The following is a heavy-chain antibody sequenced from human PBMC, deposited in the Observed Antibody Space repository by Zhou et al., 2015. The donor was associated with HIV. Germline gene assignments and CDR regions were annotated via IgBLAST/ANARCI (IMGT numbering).Heavy chain of an antibody. V-gene: IGHV1-46*01. CDR2: INPTGDST. CDR3: TRGGTGDEQLPVQLFDY. D-gene: IGHD3/OR15-3a*01. J-gene: IGHJ4*02. CDR1: GFIFTTYY. Sequence: QVHLVQSGAEVRKPGASVKVSCKASGFIFTTYYMHWVRQAPGQGLEWMGVINPTGDSTTYTQKFQGRLTMTRDTSTNTVYMDLSSLTSEDTAVYYCTRGGTGDEQLPVQLFDYWGQGTLVTVSS.